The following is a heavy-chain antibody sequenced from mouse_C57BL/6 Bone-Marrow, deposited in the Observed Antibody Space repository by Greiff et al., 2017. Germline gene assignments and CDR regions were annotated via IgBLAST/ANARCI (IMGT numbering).Heavy chain of an antibody. J-gene: IGHJ2*01. CDR1: GFNIKDDY. CDR3: TTGYYGYFYYFDY. V-gene: IGHV14-4*01. Sequence: DVQLQESGAELVRPGASVKLSCTASGFNIKDDYMHWVKQRPEQGLEWIGWIDPENGDTEYASKFQGKATITADTSSNTAYLQLSSLTSEDTAVYYCTTGYYGYFYYFDYWGQGTTLTVSS. D-gene: IGHD2-2*01. CDR2: IDPENGDT.